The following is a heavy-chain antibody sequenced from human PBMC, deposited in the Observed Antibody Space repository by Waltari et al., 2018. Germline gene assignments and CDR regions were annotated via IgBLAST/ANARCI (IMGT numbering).Heavy chain of an antibody. CDR3: ATTFSSSRDY. D-gene: IGHD6-6*01. CDR1: GFTFSTYA. Sequence: EVPLLESGGGLVQPGGSLRPSCAASGFTFSTYAISWVRQAPGKGLEWVSTISGSGGSTYYADSVKGRFTISRDNSKNTLYLQLNSLRAEDTAIYYCATTFSSSRDYWGQGTLVTVSS. V-gene: IGHV3-23*01. J-gene: IGHJ4*02. CDR2: ISGSGGST.